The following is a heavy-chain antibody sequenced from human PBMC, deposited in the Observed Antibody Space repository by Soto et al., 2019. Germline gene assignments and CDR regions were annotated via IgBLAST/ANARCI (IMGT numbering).Heavy chain of an antibody. CDR2: INPDTGDS. V-gene: IGHV1-2*02. CDR3: ARVRYGDFSFQY. Sequence: ASVEVSCKXSGYTFTTFHLHWVRLAPGQGLEWMGWINPDTGDSEYGQKFQGRVTLTRDTSMTTAYMELSSLTSDDTAIYFCARVRYGDFSFQYWGQGTPVTVSS. J-gene: IGHJ4*02. CDR1: GYTFTTFH. D-gene: IGHD4-17*01.